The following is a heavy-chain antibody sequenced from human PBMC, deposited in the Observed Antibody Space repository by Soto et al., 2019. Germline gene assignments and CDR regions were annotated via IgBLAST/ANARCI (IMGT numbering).Heavy chain of an antibody. Sequence: EVQLVESGGGLVQPGGSLTLSCAVSGFSFSTYAMHWVRRAPGKGLEFVSVIAYHGSSTFYADSLKGRFTVSRDNSRNTLYLHMNNLRPEDSATYYGVKDRTPDWNYPGMDVWVQGTTVTVSS. D-gene: IGHD1-7*01. CDR2: IAYHGSST. CDR3: VKDRTPDWNYPGMDV. V-gene: IGHV3-64D*08. CDR1: GFSFSTYA. J-gene: IGHJ6*02.